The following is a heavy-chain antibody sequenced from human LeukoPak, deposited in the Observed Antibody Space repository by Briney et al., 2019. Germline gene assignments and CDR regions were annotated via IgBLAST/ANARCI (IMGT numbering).Heavy chain of an antibody. Sequence: PGGSLRLSCAASGFTFSSYAMSWVRQAPGKGLKWVSAISGSGGSTYYADSLKGRFTISRDNSKNTLYLQMNSLRAEDTAVYYCAKAGYIVVVPAAMPGGWFDPWGQGTLVTVSS. J-gene: IGHJ5*02. CDR3: AKAGYIVVVPAAMPGGWFDP. CDR1: GFTFSSYA. V-gene: IGHV3-23*01. CDR2: ISGSGGST. D-gene: IGHD2-2*01.